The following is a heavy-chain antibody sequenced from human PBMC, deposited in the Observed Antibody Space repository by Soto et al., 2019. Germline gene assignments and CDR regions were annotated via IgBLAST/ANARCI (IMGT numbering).Heavy chain of an antibody. CDR1: GASITSDY. J-gene: IGHJ5*02. CDR2: IYYIGST. Sequence: QVQLQESGPGLVKPSETLSLTCSVSGASITSDYWNLIRQPPGKGLEWVGYIYYIGSTNYNPSLKSRVTMSLDTSNNQLSLDLRFVTAADTAVYYCARGKNWFDRWGQGTLVTVSS. CDR3: ARGKNWFDR. V-gene: IGHV4-59*08.